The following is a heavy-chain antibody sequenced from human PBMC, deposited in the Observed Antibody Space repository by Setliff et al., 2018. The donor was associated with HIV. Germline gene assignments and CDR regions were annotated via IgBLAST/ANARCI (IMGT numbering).Heavy chain of an antibody. CDR3: ARYRSKLDWFDP. J-gene: IGHJ5*02. CDR1: GGSIRSIDYF. D-gene: IGHD1-26*01. V-gene: IGHV4-39*01. CDR2: SYYSGST. Sequence: SETLSLTCTVSGGSIRSIDYFWGWIRQPPGKGLEWIGTSYYSGSTYYNPSLKSRVTISVDTSKNQFSLKLRSVTAADTAVYYCARYRSKLDWFDPWGQGTLVTVSS.